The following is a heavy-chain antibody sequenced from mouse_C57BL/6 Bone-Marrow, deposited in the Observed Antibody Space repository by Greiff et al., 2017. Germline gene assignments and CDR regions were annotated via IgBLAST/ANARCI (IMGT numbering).Heavy chain of an antibody. CDR3: ARWGEDFDV. Sequence: VQGVESGPELVKPGASVKISCKASGYAFSSSWMNWVKQRPGKGLEWIGRIYPGDGDTNYNGKFKGKATLTADKSSSTAYMQLSSVTSEDSAVYFCARWGEDFDVWGTGTTVTVSS. J-gene: IGHJ1*03. CDR2: IYPGDGDT. CDR1: GYAFSSSW. V-gene: IGHV1-82*01.